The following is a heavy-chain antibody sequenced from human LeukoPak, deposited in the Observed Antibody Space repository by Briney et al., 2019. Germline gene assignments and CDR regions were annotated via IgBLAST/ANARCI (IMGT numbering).Heavy chain of an antibody. J-gene: IGHJ4*02. D-gene: IGHD3-22*01. V-gene: IGHV1-8*01. CDR2: MNPNSGNT. CDR3: ARSYDSGGYYSHY. Sequence: ASVKVSCKASGYTFISYDINWVRQATGQGLEWMGWMNPNSGNTGYAQKFQGRVTMTRNTSISTAYMELSSLRSEDTAVYYCARSYDSGGYYSHYWGQGTLVTVSS. CDR1: GYTFISYD.